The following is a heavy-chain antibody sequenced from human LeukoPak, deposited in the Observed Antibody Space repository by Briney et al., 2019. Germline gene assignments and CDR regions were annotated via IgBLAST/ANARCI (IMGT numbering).Heavy chain of an antibody. J-gene: IGHJ4*02. Sequence: GGSLRLSCAASGFMFSDYFMSWIRQAPGKELEWISHISSNSKYTKYADSVKGRFTISRDNAKKSLYLQMNSLRAEDTAMYYCARDNGNKYYFDYWGQGTLVTVSS. D-gene: IGHD2-8*01. CDR3: ARDNGNKYYFDY. CDR1: GFMFSDYF. V-gene: IGHV3-11*05. CDR2: ISSNSKYT.